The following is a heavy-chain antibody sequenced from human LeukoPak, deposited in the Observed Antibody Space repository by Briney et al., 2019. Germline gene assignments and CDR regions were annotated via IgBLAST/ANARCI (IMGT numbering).Heavy chain of an antibody. CDR3: ARIDYATFDC. Sequence: SETLPLTFTVSGGSINRYYWSWIRQPPARELAWIGDIYYSGSTIYNPSLKSRVTISVDTSKNQFSLNLRSVTAADTAVYYCARIDYATFDCWGPGTLVTVSS. CDR1: GGSINRYY. J-gene: IGHJ4*02. V-gene: IGHV4-59*01. CDR2: IYYSGST. D-gene: IGHD3-16*01.